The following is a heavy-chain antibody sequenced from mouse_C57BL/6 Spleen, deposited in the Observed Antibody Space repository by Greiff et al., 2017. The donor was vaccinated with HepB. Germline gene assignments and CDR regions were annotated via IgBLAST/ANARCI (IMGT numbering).Heavy chain of an antibody. CDR3: ARGYGNYLYFDV. CDR1: GFTFSDYG. J-gene: IGHJ1*03. Sequence: EVQLVESGGGLVKPGGSLKLSCAASGFTFSDYGMHWVRQAPEKGLEWVAYISSGSSTIYYADTVKGRFTISRDNAKNTLFLQMTSLRSEDTAMYYCARGYGNYLYFDVWGTGTTVTVSS. V-gene: IGHV5-17*01. D-gene: IGHD2-1*01. CDR2: ISSGSSTI.